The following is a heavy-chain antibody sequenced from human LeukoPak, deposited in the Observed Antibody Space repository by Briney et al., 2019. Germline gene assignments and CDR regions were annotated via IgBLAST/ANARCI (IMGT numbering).Heavy chain of an antibody. CDR1: GLTFSSYW. CDR2: IKQDGSEK. D-gene: IGHD3-10*01. V-gene: IGHV3-7*01. J-gene: IGHJ4*02. CDR3: ARAPATMVRGVISFYFDY. Sequence: GGSLRLSCAASGLTFSSYWMSWVRQAPGKGLEWVADIKQDGSEKYYVDSVKGRFTISRDNAKNSLYLQMNSLRAEDTAVYYCARAPATMVRGVISFYFDYWGQGTLVTVSS.